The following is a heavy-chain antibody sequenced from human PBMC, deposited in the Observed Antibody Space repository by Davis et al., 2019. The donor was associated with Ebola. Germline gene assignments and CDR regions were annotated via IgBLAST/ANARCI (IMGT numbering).Heavy chain of an antibody. D-gene: IGHD3-10*01. CDR1: GGSISSAGYS. V-gene: IGHV2-5*08. J-gene: IGHJ4*02. Sequence: TLSLTCAVSGGSISSAGYSWSWIRQPPGKALEWLALIYWDDDKRYRPSLKSRLTITKDTSKNQVVLTMINMDPVDTATYYCAHRLGRFGEWNFDYWGLGTLVTVSS. CDR2: IYWDDDK. CDR3: AHRLGRFGEWNFDY.